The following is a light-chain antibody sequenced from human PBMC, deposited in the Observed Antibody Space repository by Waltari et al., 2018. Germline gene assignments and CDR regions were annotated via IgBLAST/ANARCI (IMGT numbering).Light chain of an antibody. Sequence: TINCKASQSVLYSSNNKNYLAWYQQKPGQPPKLLIYWASTRESGVPDRFSGSGSGTDFTLTISSLQAEDVAVYYCQQYYSTPPTFGGGTKVEIK. CDR1: QSVLYSSNNKNY. J-gene: IGKJ4*01. V-gene: IGKV4-1*01. CDR2: WAS. CDR3: QQYYSTPPT.